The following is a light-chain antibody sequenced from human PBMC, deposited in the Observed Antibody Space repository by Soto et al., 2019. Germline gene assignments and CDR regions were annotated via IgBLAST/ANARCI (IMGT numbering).Light chain of an antibody. V-gene: IGLV1-44*01. CDR2: SNN. CDR1: SSNIGSNN. J-gene: IGLJ1*01. Sequence: QSVLTQPPSASGTPGQRVTIPCSGSSSNIGSNNVNWYQQDPGTAPKLLIHSNNEQPSGVPDRFSGAKSATSASLAISGLQYEDEADYYCAAWDDGLNSYVFGTGTKVTVL. CDR3: AAWDDGLNSYV.